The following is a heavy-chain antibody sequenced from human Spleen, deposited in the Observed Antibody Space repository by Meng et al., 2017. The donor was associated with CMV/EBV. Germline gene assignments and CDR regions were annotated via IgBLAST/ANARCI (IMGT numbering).Heavy chain of an antibody. Sequence: SGYIFSSYGITWVRQAPGQGLEWMGWISDYNGKTEYAQKFHGRVTVTTDTSTSTAYLELRSLRSEDTAVYYCARESGGEAAINGFDPWGQGTLVTVSS. CDR1: GYIFSSYG. D-gene: IGHD2-2*01. J-gene: IGHJ5*02. CDR2: ISDYNGKT. CDR3: ARESGGEAAINGFDP. V-gene: IGHV1-18*01.